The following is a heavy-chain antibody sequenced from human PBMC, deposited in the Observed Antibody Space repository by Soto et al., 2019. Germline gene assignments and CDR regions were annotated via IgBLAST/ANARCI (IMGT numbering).Heavy chain of an antibody. V-gene: IGHV4-59*13. Sequence: PPESLSPTWTVAGPSLSTFCSSWCRPPPGKCREWIGYIYYSGSTNYNPSRKSRVTISVDTYKNQYSLKLSSVTAADTAVYYCASTRGGYSSSWYYYWGQGTLVTVSS. J-gene: IGHJ4*02. CDR1: GPSLSTFC. CDR3: ASTRGGYSSSWYYY. D-gene: IGHD6-13*01. CDR2: IYYSGST.